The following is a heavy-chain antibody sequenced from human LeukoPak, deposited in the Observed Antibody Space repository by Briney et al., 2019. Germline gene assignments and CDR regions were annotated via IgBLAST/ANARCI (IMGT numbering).Heavy chain of an antibody. D-gene: IGHD2-15*01. CDR2: ITSSGGTI. CDR3: ARVVYSYYFDY. V-gene: IGHV3-48*04. Sequence: GGSLRLSCAASGFSFSTYNMNWVRQAPGKGLEWVSYITSSGGTIYYADSVKGRFTISRDNAKNSLYLQMNSLRAEDTAVYYCARVVYSYYFDYWGQGTLVTVSS. CDR1: GFSFSTYN. J-gene: IGHJ4*02.